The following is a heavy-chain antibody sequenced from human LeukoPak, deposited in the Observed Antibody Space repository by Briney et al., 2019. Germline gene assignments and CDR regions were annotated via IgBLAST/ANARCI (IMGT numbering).Heavy chain of an antibody. CDR3: ARDRHCSGGSCYFYYYYYMDV. D-gene: IGHD2-15*01. CDR2: IKQDGSEK. J-gene: IGHJ6*03. CDR1: GFTFSSYW. V-gene: IGHV3-7*01. Sequence: GGSLRLSCAASGFTFSSYWMSWVRQAPGKGLEWVANIKQDGSEKYYVDSVKGRFTISRDNAKNSLYLQMNSLRAEDTAVYYCARDRHCSGGSCYFYYYYYMDVWGKGTTVTISS.